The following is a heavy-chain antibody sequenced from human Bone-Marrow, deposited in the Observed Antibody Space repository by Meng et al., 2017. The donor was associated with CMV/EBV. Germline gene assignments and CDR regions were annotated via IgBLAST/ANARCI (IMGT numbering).Heavy chain of an antibody. CDR2: TKTKTYNYNT. J-gene: IGHJ4*02. CDR3: GRDSMQGGGFDY. V-gene: IGHV3-72*01. D-gene: IGHD3-10*01. Sequence: GESLKISCAASGFTFSDHYMDWFRQAPGKGLQWISRTKTKTYNYNTQYAASVEGRFTVSRDDSKNSLYLQMNSLKTDDTAVYYCGRDSMQGGGFDYWGPGSLVTRLL. CDR1: GFTFSDHY.